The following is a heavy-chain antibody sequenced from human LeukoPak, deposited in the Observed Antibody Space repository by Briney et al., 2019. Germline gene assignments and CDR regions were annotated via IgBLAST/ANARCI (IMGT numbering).Heavy chain of an antibody. CDR3: AKASDSSDWALVY. J-gene: IGHJ4*02. CDR1: GVTFSSYV. D-gene: IGHD6-19*01. V-gene: IGHV3-23*01. CDR2: ISGSGGNT. Sequence: PGGSLRLSCAVSGVTFSSYVMSWVRQAPGKGLEWVSGISGSGGNTYYADSVKGRFTISRDNPKNTLYLLMNSLRAEDTAVYYCAKASDSSDWALVYWGQGTLVTVSS.